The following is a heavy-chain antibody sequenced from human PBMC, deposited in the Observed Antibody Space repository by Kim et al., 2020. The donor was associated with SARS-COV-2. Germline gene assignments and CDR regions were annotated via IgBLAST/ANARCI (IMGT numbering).Heavy chain of an antibody. D-gene: IGHD3-22*01. V-gene: IGHV3-23*01. J-gene: IGHJ3*01. Sequence: DPVQCRFTISRDNSKNTLYLQVDSLRAEDTALYYCARALFDRRTCRPYQTWGQGTMVTVSS. CDR3: ARALFDRRTCRPYQT.